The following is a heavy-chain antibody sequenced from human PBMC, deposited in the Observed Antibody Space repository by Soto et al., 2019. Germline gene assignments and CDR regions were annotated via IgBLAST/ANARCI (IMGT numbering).Heavy chain of an antibody. V-gene: IGHV3-15*01. CDR1: GFTFSNAW. J-gene: IGHJ3*02. CDR3: ASMNDRDAFDI. Sequence: EVQLVESGGGLVKPGGSLRLSCAASGFTFSNAWMSWLRQAPGKGLEWVGRIKNKIDGGTPDYGAAVKGRSTISRDDSKNTLYLQLNSLKTEDTAVYYCASMNDRDAFDIWGQGTMVIVSS. CDR2: IKNKIDGGTP. D-gene: IGHD1-1*01.